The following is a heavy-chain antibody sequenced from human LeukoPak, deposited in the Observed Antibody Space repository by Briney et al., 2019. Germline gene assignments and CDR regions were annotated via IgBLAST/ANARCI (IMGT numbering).Heavy chain of an antibody. V-gene: IGHV1-3*01. Sequence: ASVKVSCKASGYTFTSYAMHWVRQAPGQRLEWMGWINAGNGNTKYSQKFQGRVTITRDTSASTAYMELSGLRSEDTAVYYCARARTMVRGVIITGYYYGMDVWGKGTTVTVSS. CDR3: ARARTMVRGVIITGYYYGMDV. CDR2: INAGNGNT. D-gene: IGHD3-10*01. J-gene: IGHJ6*04. CDR1: GYTFTSYA.